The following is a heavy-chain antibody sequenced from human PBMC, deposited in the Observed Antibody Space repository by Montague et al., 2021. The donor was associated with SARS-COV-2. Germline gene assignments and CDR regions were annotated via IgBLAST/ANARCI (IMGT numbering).Heavy chain of an antibody. CDR3: ARQSGRLWGIAVAGAFDY. V-gene: IGHV4-59*08. Sequence: SETLSLTCTVSGGSISGYYWSWIRQPPGKGLEWIGYIYYSGSTNYNPSLKSRVTISVDTSKNQFSLKLSSVTAADTAVYYCARQSGRLWGIAVAGAFDYWGQGTLSPSPQ. CDR1: GGSISGYY. CDR2: IYYSGST. D-gene: IGHD6-19*01. J-gene: IGHJ4*02.